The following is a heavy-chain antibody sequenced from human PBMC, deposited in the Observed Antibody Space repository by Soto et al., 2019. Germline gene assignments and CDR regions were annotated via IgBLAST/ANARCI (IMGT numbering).Heavy chain of an antibody. V-gene: IGHV3-30-3*01. CDR2: TSYDGSNK. J-gene: IGHJ6*02. CDR3: ARAGDVYDFWIGSLARYYYGMDV. D-gene: IGHD3-3*01. Sequence: GGSLRLSCAASGFTFSHYAIHWVRQAPGKGLEWVAVTSYDGSNKYYTDSVEGRFTISRDNSKNTVFLQMNSLRPEDTALYYCARAGDVYDFWIGSLARYYYGMDVWGRGTTVTVYS. CDR1: GFTFSHYA.